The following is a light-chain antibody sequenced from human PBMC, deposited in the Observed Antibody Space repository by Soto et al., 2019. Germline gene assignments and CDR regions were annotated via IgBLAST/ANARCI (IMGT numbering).Light chain of an antibody. CDR3: QQYNDWPRT. J-gene: IGKJ2*01. CDR2: GAS. Sequence: VMTQSPATLSVSPGERVTLSCRASQSVYHKVAWYQQKPGQSPRLLIYGASNRASGIPARFSGSGSGTEFTLTIYGLQSEDFAVYGCQQYNDWPRTFGQGTKLEIK. CDR1: QSVYHK. V-gene: IGKV3-15*01.